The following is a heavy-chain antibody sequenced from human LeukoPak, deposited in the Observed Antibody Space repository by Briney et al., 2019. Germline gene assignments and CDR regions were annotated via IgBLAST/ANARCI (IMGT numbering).Heavy chain of an antibody. Sequence: PSETLSLTCTVSGGSISSYYWSWIRQPPGKGLEWIGYIYYSGSTNYNPSLKSRVIIIIDTPKNHFSLTLSSVTAADTAVYYCARDVGGYRYGYRPTELYWYFDLWGRGTLVTVSS. J-gene: IGHJ2*01. CDR3: ARDVGGYRYGYRPTELYWYFDL. CDR2: IYYSGST. CDR1: GGSISSYY. D-gene: IGHD5-18*01. V-gene: IGHV4-59*12.